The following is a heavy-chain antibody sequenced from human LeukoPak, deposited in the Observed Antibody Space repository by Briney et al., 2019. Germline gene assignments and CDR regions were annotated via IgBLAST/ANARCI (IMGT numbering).Heavy chain of an antibody. D-gene: IGHD6-19*01. J-gene: IGHJ4*02. CDR3: ARLAVAGIWSLDY. CDR2: INPNSGGT. CDR1: GYTFNGYY. Sequence: GASVKVSCKASGYTFNGYYMHWVRQAPGQGLEWMGWINPNSGGTNYAQKFQGRVTMTRDTSISTAYMELSRLRSDDTAVYYCARLAVAGIWSLDYWGQGTLVTVSS. V-gene: IGHV1-2*02.